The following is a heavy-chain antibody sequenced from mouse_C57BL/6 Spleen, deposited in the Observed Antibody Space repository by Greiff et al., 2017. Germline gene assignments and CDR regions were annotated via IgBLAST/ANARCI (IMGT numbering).Heavy chain of an antibody. J-gene: IGHJ3*01. V-gene: IGHV1-53*01. CDR2: INPSNGGT. D-gene: IGHD2-3*01. Sequence: QVQLQQPGTELVKPGASVKLSCKASGYTFTSYWMHWVKQRPGQGLEWIGKINPSNGGTNYNEKFKSKATLTVDKSSSTAYMQLSSLTSEDSAVXYCAREGGYCDFSWFAYWGQGTLVTVSA. CDR3: AREGGYCDFSWFAY. CDR1: GYTFTSYW.